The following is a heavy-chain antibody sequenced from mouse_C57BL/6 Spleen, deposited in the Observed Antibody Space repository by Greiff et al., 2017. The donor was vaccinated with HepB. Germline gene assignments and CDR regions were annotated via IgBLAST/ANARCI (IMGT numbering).Heavy chain of an antibody. CDR2: IDPSDSYT. CDR1: GYTFTSYW. Sequence: VQLQQSGAELVKPGASVKLSCKASGYTFTSYWMQWVKQRPGQGLEWIGEIDPSDSYTNYNQKFKGKATLTVDTSSSTAYMQLSSLTSEDSAVYYCARFRITTVVATYDGDYWGQGTTLTVSS. D-gene: IGHD1-1*01. V-gene: IGHV1-50*01. CDR3: ARFRITTVVATYDGDY. J-gene: IGHJ2*01.